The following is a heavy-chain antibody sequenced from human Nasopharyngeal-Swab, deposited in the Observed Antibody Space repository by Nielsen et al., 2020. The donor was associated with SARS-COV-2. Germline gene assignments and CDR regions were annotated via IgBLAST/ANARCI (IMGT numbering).Heavy chain of an antibody. D-gene: IGHD1-26*01. CDR2: IYSSGSA. Sequence: SETLSLTCTVSGGSITSSSYYWVWIRQPPGKGLEWIGTIYSSGSALYNPSLKTRVILSLGTSKNQFSLKLTSVTAADTAVYYCARGTVGVTSDYWGQGTLVTVSS. J-gene: IGHJ4*02. CDR3: ARGTVGVTSDY. V-gene: IGHV4-39*07. CDR1: GGSITSSSYY.